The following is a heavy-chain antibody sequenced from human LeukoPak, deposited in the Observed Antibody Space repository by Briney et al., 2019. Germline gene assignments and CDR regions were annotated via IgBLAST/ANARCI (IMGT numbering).Heavy chain of an antibody. Sequence: SQTLSLTXTVSGGSISSGSYYWSWIRQPAGKGLEWIGRIYTSGSTNYNPSLKSRVTMSVDTSKNQFPLKLSSVTAADTAVYYCARDYTVTAGDDYWGQGTLVTVSS. J-gene: IGHJ4*02. V-gene: IGHV4-61*02. D-gene: IGHD4-17*01. CDR3: ARDYTVTAGDDY. CDR1: GGSISSGSYY. CDR2: IYTSGST.